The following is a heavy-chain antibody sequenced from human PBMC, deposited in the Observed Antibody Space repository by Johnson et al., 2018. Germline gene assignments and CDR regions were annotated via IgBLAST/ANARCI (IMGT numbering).Heavy chain of an antibody. D-gene: IGHD4-11*01. CDR2: ISSGSSYI. V-gene: IGHV3-21*01. CDR3: VRDSTRTVN. CDR1: GFTFSSYG. J-gene: IGHJ4*02. Sequence: VQLQESGGGLVKPGGSLRLSCATSGFTFSSYGINWVRQAPGKGPEWVSFISSGSSYIYYADSVKGRFTVSRDDAKNSVFLQMNSLRVEDTAVYYCVRDSTRTVNWGQGTLVSVSS.